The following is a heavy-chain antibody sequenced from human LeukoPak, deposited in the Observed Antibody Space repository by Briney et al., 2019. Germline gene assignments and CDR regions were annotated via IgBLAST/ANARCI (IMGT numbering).Heavy chain of an antibody. CDR1: GFTFDDYA. V-gene: IGHV3-9*01. Sequence: GGSLRLSCAASGFTFDDYAMHWVRQAPGKGLEWVSGISWNSGSIGYADSVKGRFTISRDNAKNSLYLQMNSLRAEDTAVYYCARDLRYYYDSSLLGYWGQGTLVTVSS. J-gene: IGHJ4*02. CDR2: ISWNSGSI. CDR3: ARDLRYYYDSSLLGY. D-gene: IGHD3-22*01.